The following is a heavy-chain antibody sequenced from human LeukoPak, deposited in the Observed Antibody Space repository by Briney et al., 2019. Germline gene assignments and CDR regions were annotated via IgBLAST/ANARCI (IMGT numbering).Heavy chain of an antibody. J-gene: IGHJ4*02. V-gene: IGHV3-74*01. Sequence: GGSLRLSCTASGFTFRNNWMHWVRQAPGKGLIWVSRINLDGTETTYADSVKGRFTISRDNSKNTLYLQMNSLRAEDTAVYYCAKDLKPLRYYYGSGSPLDYWGQGTLVTVSS. D-gene: IGHD3-10*01. CDR3: AKDLKPLRYYYGSGSPLDY. CDR2: INLDGTET. CDR1: GFTFRNNW.